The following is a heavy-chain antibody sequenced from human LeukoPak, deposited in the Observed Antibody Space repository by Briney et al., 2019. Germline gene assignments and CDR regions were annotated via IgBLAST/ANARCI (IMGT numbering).Heavy chain of an antibody. Sequence: GASVKVSCKASGYTFTKYYIHWVRQAPGQGLEWMGMINPSDGATTYAQRFQGRVTMTTDTSTSTAYMELRSLRSDDTAVYYCARGSPRILNYWGQGTLVTVSS. J-gene: IGHJ4*02. CDR1: GYTFTKYY. CDR3: ARGSPRILNY. D-gene: IGHD2-15*01. V-gene: IGHV1-46*01. CDR2: INPSDGAT.